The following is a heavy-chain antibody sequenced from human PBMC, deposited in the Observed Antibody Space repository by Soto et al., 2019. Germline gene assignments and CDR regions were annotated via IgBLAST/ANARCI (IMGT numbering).Heavy chain of an antibody. D-gene: IGHD4-17*01. V-gene: IGHV1-3*01. Sequence: QVQLVQSGAEVKKPGASVKVSCKASGYTFTSYAMHWVRQAPGQRLEWMGWINAGNGNTKYSQKLQGRVTITRDTSASTAYMELSSLRSEDTAVYYCAREAYGKLSAFDIWGQGTMVTVSS. CDR1: GYTFTSYA. CDR2: INAGNGNT. CDR3: AREAYGKLSAFDI. J-gene: IGHJ3*02.